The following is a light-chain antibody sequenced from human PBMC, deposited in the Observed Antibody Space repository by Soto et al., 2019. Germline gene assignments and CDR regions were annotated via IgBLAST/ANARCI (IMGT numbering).Light chain of an antibody. CDR1: RSDVGGYNY. Sequence: QSVLTQPRSVSGSPGQSVTISCTGTRSDVGGYNYVSWYQQHPGKAPKLLIYGVSERPSGVPDRFSGSKSGSTASLTISGLQAEDEADYYCCSYADSPSYVFGTGTKVTVL. V-gene: IGLV2-11*01. CDR2: GVS. CDR3: CSYADSPSYV. J-gene: IGLJ1*01.